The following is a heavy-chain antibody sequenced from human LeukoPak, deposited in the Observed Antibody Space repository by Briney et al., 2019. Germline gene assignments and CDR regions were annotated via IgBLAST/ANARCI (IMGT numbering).Heavy chain of an antibody. J-gene: IGHJ4*02. D-gene: IGHD1-26*01. V-gene: IGHV4-59*01. Sequence: SETLSLTCTVSGGSISSYYWSWIRQPPGKGLEWIGYIYYSGSTNYNPSLKSRVTISVDTSKNQFSLKLSSVTAADTAVYYCARVSGALFFDYWGQGTLVTVSS. CDR1: GGSISSYY. CDR3: ARVSGALFFDY. CDR2: IYYSGST.